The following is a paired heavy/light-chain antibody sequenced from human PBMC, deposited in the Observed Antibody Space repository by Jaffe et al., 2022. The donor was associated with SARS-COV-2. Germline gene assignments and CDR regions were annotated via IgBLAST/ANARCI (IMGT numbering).Heavy chain of an antibody. V-gene: IGHV4-4*02. J-gene: IGHJ5*02. CDR3: ARIPGETYYYGSGSYYINWFDP. CDR1: GGSISSSNW. CDR2: IYHSGST. D-gene: IGHD3-10*01. Sequence: QVQLQESGPGLVKPSGTLSLTCAVSGGSISSSNWWSWVRQPPGKGLEWIGEIYHSGSTNYNPSLKSRVTISVDKSKNQFSLKLSSVTAADTAVYYCARIPGETYYYGSGSYYINWFDPWGQGTLVTVSS.
Light chain of an antibody. J-gene: IGKJ1*01. CDR3: QQRSNWPT. V-gene: IGKV3-11*01. CDR2: DAS. Sequence: EIVLTQSPATLSLSPGERATLSCRASQSVSSYLAWYQQKPGQAPRLLIYDASNRATGIPARFSGSGSGTDFTLTISSLEPEDFAVYYCQQRSNWPTFGQGTKVEIK. CDR1: QSVSSY.